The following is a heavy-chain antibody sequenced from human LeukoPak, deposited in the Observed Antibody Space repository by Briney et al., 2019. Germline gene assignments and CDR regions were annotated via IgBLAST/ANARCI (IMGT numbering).Heavy chain of an antibody. CDR3: ARGRAFDY. Sequence: PGGSLRLSCAASGFTFSNYEMNWVRQAPGKGLEWVSYTSTSGSGIYYADSVKGRFTISRDNAKNSLDLQINSLRVEDTAVYYCARGRAFDYWGQGTLVTVSS. J-gene: IGHJ4*02. V-gene: IGHV3-48*03. CDR1: GFTFSNYE. CDR2: TSTSGSGI.